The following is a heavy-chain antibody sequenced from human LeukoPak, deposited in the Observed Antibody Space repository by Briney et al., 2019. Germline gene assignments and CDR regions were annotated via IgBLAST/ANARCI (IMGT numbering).Heavy chain of an antibody. V-gene: IGHV1-69*13. CDR3: ARAGCSSTSCSSLDAFDI. Sequence: ASVKVSCKASGGTFSSYAISWVRQAPGQGLEWMGGIIPIFGTANYAQKFRGRVTITADESTSTAYMELSSLRSEDTAVYYCARAGCSSTSCSSLDAFDIWGQGTMVTVSS. CDR2: IIPIFGTA. CDR1: GGTFSSYA. D-gene: IGHD2-2*01. J-gene: IGHJ3*02.